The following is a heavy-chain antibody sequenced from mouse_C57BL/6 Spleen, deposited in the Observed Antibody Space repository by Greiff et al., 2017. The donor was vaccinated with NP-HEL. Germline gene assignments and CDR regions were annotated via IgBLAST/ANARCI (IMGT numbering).Heavy chain of an antibody. CDR2: IDPETGGT. Sequence: QVQLQQSGAELVRPGASVTLSCKASGYTFTDYEMHWVKQTPVHGLEWIGAIDPETGGTAYNQKFKGKAILTADKSSSTAYMELRSLTSEDSAVYYCTRSEGRPFDYWGQGTTLTVSS. V-gene: IGHV1-15*01. J-gene: IGHJ2*01. D-gene: IGHD3-3*01. CDR3: TRSEGRPFDY. CDR1: GYTFTDYE.